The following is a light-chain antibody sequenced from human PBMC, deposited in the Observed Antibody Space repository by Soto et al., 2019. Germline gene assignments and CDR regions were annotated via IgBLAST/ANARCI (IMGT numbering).Light chain of an antibody. CDR1: ESISSSY. J-gene: IGKJ2*01. V-gene: IGKV3-20*01. CDR3: QLYGGSHMFS. CDR2: AAS. Sequence: EIVLTQSPGTLSLSPGEGATLSCRASESISSSYLAWYQQRPGQSPRLLIYAASSRAAGIPDRFSGSGSGADFTITISRLVPEDFAVYYCQLYGGSHMFSFGQGTKLQIK.